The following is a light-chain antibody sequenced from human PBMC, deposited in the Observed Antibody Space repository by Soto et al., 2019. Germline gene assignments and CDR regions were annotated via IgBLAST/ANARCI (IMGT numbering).Light chain of an antibody. Sequence: DIQMTQSPSSLSASVGDRVTITCRASQGISNYLAWYQQKPGKVPKLLLYAASTLQSGVPSRFSGSGSGTDCTRTISSLQSEDVATYYCQKYNSAAQTFGQATQVDI. CDR3: QKYNSAAQT. V-gene: IGKV1-27*01. CDR2: AAS. J-gene: IGKJ1*01. CDR1: QGISNY.